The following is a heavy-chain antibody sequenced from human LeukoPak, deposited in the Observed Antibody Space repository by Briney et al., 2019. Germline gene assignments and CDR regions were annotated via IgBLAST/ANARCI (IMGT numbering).Heavy chain of an antibody. Sequence: ASVKVSCKASVYAFIGYYMHWVRQAPGQGLEWMGWINPTSGATNYAQKFQGRVTMTRDTSISTAYMELSRLRSDDTAVYHCARGHTLRGFDFWGQGTLVTVSS. J-gene: IGHJ4*02. CDR1: VYAFIGYY. D-gene: IGHD3-10*01. CDR2: INPTSGAT. V-gene: IGHV1-2*02. CDR3: ARGHTLRGFDF.